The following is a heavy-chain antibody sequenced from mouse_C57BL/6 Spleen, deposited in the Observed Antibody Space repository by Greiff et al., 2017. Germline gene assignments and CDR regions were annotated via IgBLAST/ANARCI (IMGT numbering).Heavy chain of an antibody. D-gene: IGHD1-1*01. CDR2: ISYDGSN. V-gene: IGHV3-6*01. CDR3: ARDYGSSYAMDY. CDR1: GYSITRGYY. Sequence: EVKLQESGPGLVKPSQSLSLTCSVTGYSITRGYYWNWIRQFPGNKLEWMGYISYDGSNNYNPSLKNRISITRDTSKNQFFLKLNSVTTEDTATYYCARDYGSSYAMDYWGQGTSVTVSS. J-gene: IGHJ4*01.